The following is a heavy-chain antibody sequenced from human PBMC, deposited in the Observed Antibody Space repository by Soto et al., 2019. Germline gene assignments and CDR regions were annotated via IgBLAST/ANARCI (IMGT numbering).Heavy chain of an antibody. CDR2: MYYSGST. D-gene: IGHD1-1*01. V-gene: IGHV4-39*07. Sequence: QLQVQESGPGLVKPSETLSLTCTVSGGSTTISSYYWACIRQPPGKGLEWIGSMYYSGSTYYNPSLKSRVTMSVVTSKDQCSLKLRSMTAADTAVYYCARLRIEGTTPYYFEYWGQGTPVSVSS. CDR3: ARLRIEGTTPYYFEY. CDR1: GGSTTISSYY. J-gene: IGHJ4*02.